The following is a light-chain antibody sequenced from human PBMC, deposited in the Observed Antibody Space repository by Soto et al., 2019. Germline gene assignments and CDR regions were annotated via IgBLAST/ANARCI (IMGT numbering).Light chain of an antibody. J-gene: IGKJ5*01. CDR3: QQYNNWPPIT. Sequence: EIIMTQSPATLSVFPGERATLSFSASQSVRSNLAWYQQNLGHAPRLLIYGASTRATGIPARFSGSGSGIEFTLTISSLQSEDFAVYYCQQYNNWPPITFGQGTRLEIK. CDR1: QSVRSN. V-gene: IGKV3-15*01. CDR2: GAS.